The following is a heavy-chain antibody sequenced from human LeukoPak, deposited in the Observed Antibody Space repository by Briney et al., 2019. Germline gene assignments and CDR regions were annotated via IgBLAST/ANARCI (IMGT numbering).Heavy chain of an antibody. CDR3: AGRSRMLGAFDP. J-gene: IGHJ5*02. Sequence: SETLSLTCAVYGGSFSGYYWSWIRQPPGKGLEWIGEINHSGSTNYNPSLKSRVTISVDTYKNQFSLKLSSVTAADTAVYYCAGRSRMLGAFDPWGQGTLVTVSS. D-gene: IGHD3-10*02. CDR1: GGSFSGYY. V-gene: IGHV4-34*01. CDR2: INHSGST.